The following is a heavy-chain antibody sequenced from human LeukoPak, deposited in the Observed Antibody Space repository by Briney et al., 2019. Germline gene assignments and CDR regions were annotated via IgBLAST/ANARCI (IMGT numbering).Heavy chain of an antibody. J-gene: IGHJ3*02. CDR2: IYTSGST. CDR3: ARVLWFGEFAFDI. V-gene: IGHV4-4*07. Sequence: SETLSLTCTVSGGSISSYDWSWIRQPAGKGLEWIGRIYTSGSTNYNPSLKSRVTMSVDTSKNQFSLKLSSVTAADTAVYYCARVLWFGEFAFDIWGQGTMVTVSS. CDR1: GGSISSYD. D-gene: IGHD3-10*01.